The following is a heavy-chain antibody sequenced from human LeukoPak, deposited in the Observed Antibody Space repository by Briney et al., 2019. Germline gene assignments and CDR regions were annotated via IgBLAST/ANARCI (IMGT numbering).Heavy chain of an antibody. V-gene: IGHV1-46*01. CDR2: INPSGGST. J-gene: IGHJ4*02. D-gene: IGHD3-10*01. Sequence: ASVKVSCKSSGYTFTSYYMYWVRQAPGQGLEWMGIINPSGGSTSYAQKFQGRVTMTRDTSASTVYMELSSLRSEDTAVYYCARDSGMVRGTVDYWGQGTLVTVSS. CDR1: GYTFTSYY. CDR3: ARDSGMVRGTVDY.